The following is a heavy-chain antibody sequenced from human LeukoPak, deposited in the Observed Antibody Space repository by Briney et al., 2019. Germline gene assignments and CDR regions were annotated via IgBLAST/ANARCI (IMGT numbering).Heavy chain of an antibody. Sequence: SGPTLAKPTQTLTLTCTFSGFSLSTSGVGVGWIRQPPGKALEWLALIYWDDDKRYSPSLKSRLTITKDTSKNQVVLTMTNMDPVDTATYYCAHRPRGYSYGYYFDYWGQGTLVTVSS. CDR1: GFSLSTSGVG. D-gene: IGHD5-18*01. CDR2: IYWDDDK. V-gene: IGHV2-5*02. CDR3: AHRPRGYSYGYYFDY. J-gene: IGHJ4*02.